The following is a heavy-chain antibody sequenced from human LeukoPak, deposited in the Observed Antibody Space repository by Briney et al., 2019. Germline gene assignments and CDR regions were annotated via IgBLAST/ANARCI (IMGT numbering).Heavy chain of an antibody. V-gene: IGHV4-38-2*02. CDR2: IYHSGST. J-gene: IGHJ4*02. D-gene: IGHD2-15*01. CDR3: ARGRRIVVVVAAISSYVY. Sequence: PSETLSLTCTVSGYSISSGYYWGWIRQPPGKGLEWIGSIYHSGSTYYNPSLKSRVTISVDTSKNQFSLRLTSVTAADTAVYYCARGRRIVVVVAAISSYVYWGQGTLVTVSS. CDR1: GYSISSGYY.